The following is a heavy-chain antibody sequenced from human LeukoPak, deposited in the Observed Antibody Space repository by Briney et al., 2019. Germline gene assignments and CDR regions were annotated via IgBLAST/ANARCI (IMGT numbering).Heavy chain of an antibody. J-gene: IGHJ5*02. V-gene: IGHV4-59*08. D-gene: IGHD3-10*02. CDR3: ARGPGTYTMWWFDP. CDR1: GGSISSYY. Sequence: SETLSPTCTVSGGSISSYYWSWIRQPPGKGLEWIGYIYYSGSTNYNPSLKSRVTISVDTSKNQFSLKLSSVTAADTAVYYCARGPGTYTMWWFDPWGQGTLVTVSS. CDR2: IYYSGST.